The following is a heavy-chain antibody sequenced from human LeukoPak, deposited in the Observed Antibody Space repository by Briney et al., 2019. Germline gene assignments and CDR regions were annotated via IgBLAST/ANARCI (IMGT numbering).Heavy chain of an antibody. D-gene: IGHD5-18*01. Sequence: GGPLRLSCAASGFTVSSNYMSWVRQAPEKGLDWVSVISGSAHKIRYADSVKGRFTISRDNSENIVYLQMNNLRVEDTAVYYCAGRPTGYSSGYIHWGQGTLVTVSS. CDR3: AGRPTGYSSGYIH. CDR1: GFTVSSNY. CDR2: ISGSAHKI. V-gene: IGHV3-53*01. J-gene: IGHJ4*02.